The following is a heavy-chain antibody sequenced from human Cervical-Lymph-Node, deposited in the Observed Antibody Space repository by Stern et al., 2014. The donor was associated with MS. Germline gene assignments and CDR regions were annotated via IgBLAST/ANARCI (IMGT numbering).Heavy chain of an antibody. Sequence: VHLVESGAEVKKPGASVKVSCKASGYTFTGYYMHWVRQAPGQGLEWMGWINPNSGGTNYAQKFQGWVTMTRDTSISTAYMELSRLRSDDTAVYYCARGWGYSYGYYYGMDVWGQGTTVTVSS. CDR1: GYTFTGYY. J-gene: IGHJ6*02. CDR2: INPNSGGT. CDR3: ARGWGYSYGYYYGMDV. V-gene: IGHV1-2*04. D-gene: IGHD5-18*01.